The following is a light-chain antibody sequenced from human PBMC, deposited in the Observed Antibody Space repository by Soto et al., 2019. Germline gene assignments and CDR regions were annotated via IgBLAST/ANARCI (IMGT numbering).Light chain of an antibody. J-gene: IGKJ4*01. CDR2: VAS. Sequence: EIVMTQSPATLSVSPGDRATLSCRASQSISSNLAWYQQKPGQAPRLLIYVASTRATGIPARFSGSGSGKEVTLTISSLQSEDFAVYYCQQYNNWPPLTFGGGTKVEIK. CDR1: QSISSN. V-gene: IGKV3D-15*01. CDR3: QQYNNWPPLT.